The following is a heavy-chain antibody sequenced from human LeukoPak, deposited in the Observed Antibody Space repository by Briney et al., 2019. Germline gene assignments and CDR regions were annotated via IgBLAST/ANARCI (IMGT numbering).Heavy chain of an antibody. J-gene: IGHJ6*02. D-gene: IGHD1-26*01. Sequence: GGSLRLSCAASGFTFDDYAMHWVRQAPGKGVEWVSLISGDGGSTYYADSVKGRFTISRDNSKNSLYLQMNSLRTEDTALYYCAKSRSYSHNYYGMDVWGQGTTVTVSS. CDR3: AKSRSYSHNYYGMDV. CDR1: GFTFDDYA. CDR2: ISGDGGST. V-gene: IGHV3-43*02.